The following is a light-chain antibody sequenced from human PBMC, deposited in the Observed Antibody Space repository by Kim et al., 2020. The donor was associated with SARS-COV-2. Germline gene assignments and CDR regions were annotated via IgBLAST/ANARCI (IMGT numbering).Light chain of an antibody. V-gene: IGLV3-1*01. J-gene: IGLJ2*01. CDR3: QAWDSSSVV. CDR2: QDT. CDR1: KLGDKY. Sequence: VSPGQTASVTCSGDKLGDKYACWYQQRPGQSPVLVIYQDTKRPSGIPERFSGSNSGNTATLTISETQAMDEADYYCQAWDSSSVVFGGGTQLTVL.